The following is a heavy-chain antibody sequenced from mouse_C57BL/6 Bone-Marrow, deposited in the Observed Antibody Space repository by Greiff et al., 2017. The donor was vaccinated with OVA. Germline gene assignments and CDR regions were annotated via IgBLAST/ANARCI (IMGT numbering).Heavy chain of an antibody. Sequence: QVQLQQSGPGLVQPSQSLSITCTVSGFSLTSYGVHWVRQSPGKGLEWLGVIWSGGSTDYNAAFISRLSISKDNSKSQVFFKMNSLQADDTAIYYCARSNLYDYPNWYFDYWGQGTTLTVSS. CDR3: ARSNLYDYPNWYFDY. D-gene: IGHD2-4*01. CDR2: IWSGGST. V-gene: IGHV2-2*01. CDR1: GFSLTSYG. J-gene: IGHJ2*01.